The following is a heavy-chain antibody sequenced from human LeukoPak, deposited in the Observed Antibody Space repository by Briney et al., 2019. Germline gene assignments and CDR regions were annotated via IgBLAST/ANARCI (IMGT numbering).Heavy chain of an antibody. CDR3: AKSLEGGSLADDAFDI. D-gene: IGHD3-16*01. V-gene: IGHV3-30-3*02. J-gene: IGHJ3*02. CDR1: GFTFSSYA. Sequence: GGSLRLSCAASGFTFSSYAMHWVRQAPGKGLEWVAVISYDGSNKYYADSVKGRFTISRDNSKNTLYLQMNSLRAEDTAVYYCAKSLEGGSLADDAFDIWGQGTMVTVSS. CDR2: ISYDGSNK.